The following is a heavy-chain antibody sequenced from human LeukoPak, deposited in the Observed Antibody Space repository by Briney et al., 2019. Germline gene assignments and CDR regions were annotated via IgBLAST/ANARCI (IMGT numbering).Heavy chain of an antibody. Sequence: PGGSLRLSCAASGFTFSNAWMSWVRQAPGKGLEWVGRIKSKTDGGTTDYAAPVKGRFTISRDDSKNTLYLQMNSLKTEGTAVYYCTTNGRSWYDNAFDIWGPGTMVTVSS. D-gene: IGHD6-13*01. CDR3: TTNGRSWYDNAFDI. CDR1: GFTFSNAW. J-gene: IGHJ3*02. V-gene: IGHV3-15*01. CDR2: IKSKTDGGTT.